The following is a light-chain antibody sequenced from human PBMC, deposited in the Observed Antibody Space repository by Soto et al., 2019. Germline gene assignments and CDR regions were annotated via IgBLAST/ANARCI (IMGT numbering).Light chain of an antibody. CDR3: QEYDSSPLWT. J-gene: IGKJ1*01. CDR2: GAS. Sequence: EIVLTQSPGTLSLSPGERATLSCRASQSVSSSYLAWYQQKPGQAPRLLIYGASSRATGIPDRFSGSGSGPDFTLTISRLEPEDVAVYSCQEYDSSPLWTFGQGPKVEIK. CDR1: QSVSSSY. V-gene: IGKV3-20*01.